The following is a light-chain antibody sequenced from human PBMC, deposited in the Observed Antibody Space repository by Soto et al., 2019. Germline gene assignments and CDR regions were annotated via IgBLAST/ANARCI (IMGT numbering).Light chain of an antibody. V-gene: IGKV3-11*01. J-gene: IGKJ1*01. CDR2: DAS. Sequence: EIVLTQSPATLSLPPGERATLSCRTSQSVGSALAWYQQKPGQAPRLLIYDASNRDTGIPASFSGSGSGTDFALTISSLEPEDFAIYYCQQRSNWPRTFGQGTKVEIK. CDR3: QQRSNWPRT. CDR1: QSVGSA.